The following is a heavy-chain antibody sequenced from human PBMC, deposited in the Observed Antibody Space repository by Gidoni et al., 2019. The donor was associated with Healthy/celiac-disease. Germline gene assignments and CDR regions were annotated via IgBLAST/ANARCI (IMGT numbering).Heavy chain of an antibody. CDR2: IRSKAYGGTT. V-gene: IGHV3-49*04. J-gene: IGHJ6*02. CDR3: TRAEITIFGPAVKYYYYYGMDV. CDR1: GFTFGDYA. Sequence: EVQLVESGGGLVKPGRSLRLSCTASGFTFGDYAMRWVRQAPGKGLEWVGFIRSKAYGGTTEYAASVKGRFTISRDDSKSIAYLQMNSLKTEDTAVYYCTRAEITIFGPAVKYYYYYGMDVWGQGTTVTVSS. D-gene: IGHD3-3*01.